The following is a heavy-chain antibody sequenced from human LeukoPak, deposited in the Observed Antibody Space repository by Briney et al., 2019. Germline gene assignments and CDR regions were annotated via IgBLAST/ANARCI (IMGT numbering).Heavy chain of an antibody. J-gene: IGHJ4*02. D-gene: IGHD2-2*01. CDR1: GFTFSSYA. Sequence: GGSLRLSCAASGFTFSSYAMSWVRQASGKGLEWVSYISGDGDTIYYADSVKGRFTISRDNAKNSLYLQMNSLRAEDTAVYYCARDRGGTVVNLDYWGQGAVVTVSS. V-gene: IGHV3-48*03. CDR2: ISGDGDTI. CDR3: ARDRGGTVVNLDY.